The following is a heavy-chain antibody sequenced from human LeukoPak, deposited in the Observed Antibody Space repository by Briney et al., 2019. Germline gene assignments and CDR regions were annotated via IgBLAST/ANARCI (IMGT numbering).Heavy chain of an antibody. CDR2: IYYSGST. Sequence: SETLSLTCTVSGGSISSSSYYWGWIRQPPGKGLEWIGSIYYSGSTYYNPSLKSRVTISVDTSKNQFSLKLSSVTAADTAVYYCARHQNWNRGIAHIWGQGTMVTVSS. D-gene: IGHD1-1*01. CDR3: ARHQNWNRGIAHI. V-gene: IGHV4-39*01. J-gene: IGHJ3*02. CDR1: GGSISSSSYY.